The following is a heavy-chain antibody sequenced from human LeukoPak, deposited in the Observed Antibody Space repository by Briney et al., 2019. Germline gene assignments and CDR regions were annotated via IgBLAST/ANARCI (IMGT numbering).Heavy chain of an antibody. CDR1: GGSISSYY. Sequence: SETLSLTCTVSGGSISSYYWSWIRQPPGKGLEWIGYIYYSGSTNYNPSPKSRVTISVDTSKNQFSLKLSSVTAADTAVYYCARGRRYFDFDYWGQGTLVTVSS. CDR2: IYYSGST. D-gene: IGHD3-9*01. V-gene: IGHV4-59*01. J-gene: IGHJ4*02. CDR3: ARGRRYFDFDY.